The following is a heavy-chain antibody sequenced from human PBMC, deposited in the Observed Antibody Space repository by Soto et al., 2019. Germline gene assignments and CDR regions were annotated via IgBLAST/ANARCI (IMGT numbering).Heavy chain of an antibody. CDR2: ISSSSNNI. D-gene: IGHD3-3*01. J-gene: IGHJ4*02. Sequence: EVQLVESGGGLVQPGGSLRLSCTASGFTFSSYSMNWVRQAPGKGLECVSYISSSSNNIYYADSVKSRLTISRDNAKNSLDLQLNSLRDEDTAVYYCARADFSMKYWGQGNLVTVSS. CDR1: GFTFSSYS. V-gene: IGHV3-48*02. CDR3: ARADFSMKY.